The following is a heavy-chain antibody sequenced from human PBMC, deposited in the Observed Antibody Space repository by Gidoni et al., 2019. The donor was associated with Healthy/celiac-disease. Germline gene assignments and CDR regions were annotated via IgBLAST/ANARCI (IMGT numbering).Heavy chain of an antibody. V-gene: IGHV4-34*01. Sequence: VQLQQWDAGLLKPSETLSLTGAVCGGSFSGYYWSWIRQPPGKGLEWIGEINHSGSTNYNQSLKSRVTISVDTSKNQFALKLSSVTAADTAVYYCARGRTISHYYYYYMDVWGKGTTVTLSS. D-gene: IGHD2-2*01. CDR1: GGSFSGYY. CDR3: ARGRTISHYYYYYMDV. J-gene: IGHJ6*03. CDR2: INHSGST.